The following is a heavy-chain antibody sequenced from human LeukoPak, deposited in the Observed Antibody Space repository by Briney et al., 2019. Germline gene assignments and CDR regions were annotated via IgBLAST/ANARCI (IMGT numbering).Heavy chain of an antibody. V-gene: IGHV3-23*01. CDR3: AKDQTPYGSGSYSPIDY. Sequence: GSLRLSCAASGFTFSSYAMSWVRQAPGKGLEWVSGISGSGGSTHYADSVKGRFTISRDNSKNTLYLQVNSLRAEDTALYYCAKDQTPYGSGSYSPIDYWGQGTLVTVSS. CDR2: ISGSGGST. D-gene: IGHD3-10*01. J-gene: IGHJ4*02. CDR1: GFTFSSYA.